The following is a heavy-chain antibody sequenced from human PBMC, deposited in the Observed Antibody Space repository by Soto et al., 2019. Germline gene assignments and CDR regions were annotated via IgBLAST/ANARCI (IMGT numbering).Heavy chain of an antibody. D-gene: IGHD6-19*01. CDR2: INAGNGNT. Sequence: GASVKVSCKTSGYTFTKYAIHWVRQAPAQSLEWMGWINAGNGNTKYSQKFQGRVTITRDTSASTAYMELSSLRSEDTAVYYCARDHPDWYSSGWYVRYYYYGMDVWGQGTTVTVSS. CDR1: GYTFTKYA. V-gene: IGHV1-3*01. J-gene: IGHJ6*02. CDR3: ARDHPDWYSSGWYVRYYYYGMDV.